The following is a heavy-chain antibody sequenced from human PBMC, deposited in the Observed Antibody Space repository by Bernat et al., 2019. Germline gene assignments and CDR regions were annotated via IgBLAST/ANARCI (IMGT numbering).Heavy chain of an antibody. J-gene: IGHJ3*02. V-gene: IGHV1-69*01. CDR1: GGTFSSYA. CDR3: ARDREMATIFSPSFDI. D-gene: IGHD5-24*01. Sequence: QVQLVQSGAEVKKPGSSVKVSCKASGGTFSSYAISWVRQAPGQGLEWMGGIIPIFGTANYAQKFQGRVTITADESTSTAYMELSSLRSEDTAVYYCARDREMATIFSPSFDIWGQGTMVTSLQ. CDR2: IIPIFGTA.